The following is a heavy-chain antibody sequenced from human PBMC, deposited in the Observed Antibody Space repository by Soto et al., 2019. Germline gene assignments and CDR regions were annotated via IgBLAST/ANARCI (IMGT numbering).Heavy chain of an antibody. Sequence: SETLSLTCAVHGGSFSGFYWTWIRQPPGKGLEWIGEINHSGSSNYNPPLKSRVTMSLDTSRNQFSLSLNSVTAADTAVYYCARMAGPWYFDLWGRGTLVTVSS. CDR2: INHSGSS. J-gene: IGHJ2*01. V-gene: IGHV4-34*01. CDR3: ARMAGPWYFDL. CDR1: GGSFSGFY.